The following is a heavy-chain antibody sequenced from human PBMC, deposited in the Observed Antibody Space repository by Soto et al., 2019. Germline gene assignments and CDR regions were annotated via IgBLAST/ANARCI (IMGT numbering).Heavy chain of an antibody. Sequence: SETLSLTCAVHGGSFSGFYWTWIRQPPGKGLEWIGEINHSGSSNYNPPLKSRVTMSLDTSRNQFSLSLNSVTAADTAVYYCARMAGPWYFDLWGRGTLVTVSS. CDR2: INHSGSS. J-gene: IGHJ2*01. V-gene: IGHV4-34*01. CDR3: ARMAGPWYFDL. CDR1: GGSFSGFY.